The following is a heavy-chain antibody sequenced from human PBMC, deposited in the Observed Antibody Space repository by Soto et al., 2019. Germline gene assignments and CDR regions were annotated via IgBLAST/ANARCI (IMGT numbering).Heavy chain of an antibody. CDR2: IYYSGST. D-gene: IGHD6-19*01. V-gene: IGHV4-59*01. Sequence: SETLSLTCTVSGGSISSYYWRWIRQPPGKGLEWIGYIYYSGSTNYNPSLKSRVTISVDTSKNQFSLKLSSVTAADTAVYYCASVIAVAGIYFDYWGQGTLVTVSS. CDR3: ASVIAVAGIYFDY. J-gene: IGHJ4*02. CDR1: GGSISSYY.